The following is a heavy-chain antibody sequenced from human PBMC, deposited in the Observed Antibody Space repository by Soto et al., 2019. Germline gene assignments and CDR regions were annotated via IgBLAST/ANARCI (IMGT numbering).Heavy chain of an antibody. V-gene: IGHV4-34*01. CDR1: GGSFSGYY. Sequence: QVQLQQWGAGLLKPSETLSLTCAVYGGSFSGYYWSWIRQPPGKGLEWIGEINHSGSTNYNPSLKSRVTISVDTSKNQFSLKLSSVTAADTAVYYCARDCSSTSCPGIDYWGQGTLVTVSS. J-gene: IGHJ4*02. CDR2: INHSGST. CDR3: ARDCSSTSCPGIDY. D-gene: IGHD2-2*01.